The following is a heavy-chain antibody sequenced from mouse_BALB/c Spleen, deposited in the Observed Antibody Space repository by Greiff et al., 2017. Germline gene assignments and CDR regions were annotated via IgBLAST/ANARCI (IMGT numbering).Heavy chain of an antibody. Sequence: QVQLKESGPGLVAPSQSLSITCTVSGFSLTSYDISWIRQPPGKGLEWLGVIWTGGGTNYNSAFMSRLSISKDNSKSQVFLKMNSLQTDDTAIYYCVRDRLTTGFAYWGQGTLVTVSA. CDR1: GFSLTSYD. D-gene: IGHD1-1*01. V-gene: IGHV2-9-2*01. CDR2: IWTGGGT. CDR3: VRDRLTTGFAY. J-gene: IGHJ3*01.